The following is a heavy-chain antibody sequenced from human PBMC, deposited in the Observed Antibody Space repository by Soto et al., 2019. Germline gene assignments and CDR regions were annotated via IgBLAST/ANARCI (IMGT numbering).Heavy chain of an antibody. CDR2: IISIFGTA. V-gene: IGHV1-69*13. Sequence: ASVKVSCKASGGTFSSYAISWVRQAPGQGLEWMGGIISIFGTANYAQKFQGRVTITADESTSTAYMELSSLRSEDTAVYYCARGNIVVVPAALYYYYGMDVWGQGTTVTVSS. CDR3: ARGNIVVVPAALYYYYGMDV. D-gene: IGHD2-2*01. CDR1: GGTFSSYA. J-gene: IGHJ6*02.